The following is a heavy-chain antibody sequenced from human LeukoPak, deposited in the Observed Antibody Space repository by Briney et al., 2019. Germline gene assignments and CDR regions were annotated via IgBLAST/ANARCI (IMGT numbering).Heavy chain of an antibody. D-gene: IGHD6-13*01. V-gene: IGHV5-51*01. CDR3: ARATSGTSTFQH. Sequence: GESLKISCKGSGYSFTSNWIGWVRRMAGKGLEWMGTIYPGDSDTRYSPSFQGQVTISVDKSISTAYLQWSSLKASDTAIYYCARATSGTSTFQHWGQGTLVTVSS. J-gene: IGHJ1*01. CDR2: IYPGDSDT. CDR1: GYSFTSNW.